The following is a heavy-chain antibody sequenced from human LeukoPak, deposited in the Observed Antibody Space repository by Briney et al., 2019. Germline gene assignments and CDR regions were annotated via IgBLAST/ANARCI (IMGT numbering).Heavy chain of an antibody. Sequence: SETLSLTCAVYGENFSIYFYSWIRQPPGKGLEWIGEINHSGSTDYNPSLKSRVTISVDTSKNQFSLKLSSVTAADTAVYYCARLDAVVPAAIEGASYWGQGTLVTVSS. CDR2: INHSGST. CDR3: ARLDAVVPAAIEGASY. J-gene: IGHJ4*02. CDR1: GENFSIYF. V-gene: IGHV4-34*01. D-gene: IGHD2-2*02.